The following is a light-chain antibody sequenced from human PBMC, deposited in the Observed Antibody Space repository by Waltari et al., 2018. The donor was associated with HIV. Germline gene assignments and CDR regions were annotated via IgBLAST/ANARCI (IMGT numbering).Light chain of an antibody. CDR1: SSDVWSYNL. Sequence: QSALTQPASVSGSPGHSITIYCTGTSSDVWSYNLLSWYQQHPGKAPKLLIYEVTKRPSGVSNRFSCSKSGNTASLTISGLQAEDEADYYCNSYATGSAWVFGGGTKLTVL. CDR3: NSYATGSAWV. V-gene: IGLV2-23*02. CDR2: EVT. J-gene: IGLJ3*02.